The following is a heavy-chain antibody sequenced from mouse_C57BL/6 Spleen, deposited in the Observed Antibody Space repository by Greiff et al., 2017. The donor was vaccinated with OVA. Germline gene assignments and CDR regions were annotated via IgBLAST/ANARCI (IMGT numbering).Heavy chain of an antibody. CDR2: IYPGDGDT. V-gene: IGHV1-80*01. J-gene: IGHJ2*01. CDR3: ARPGAAQATGFFDY. Sequence: VQRVESGAELVKPGASVKISCKASGYAFSSYWMNWVKQRPGTGLEWIGQIYPGDGDTNYNGKFKGKATLTADKSSSTAYMQLSSLTSEDSAVYFCARPGAAQATGFFDYWGQGTTLTVSS. CDR1: GYAFSSYW. D-gene: IGHD3-2*02.